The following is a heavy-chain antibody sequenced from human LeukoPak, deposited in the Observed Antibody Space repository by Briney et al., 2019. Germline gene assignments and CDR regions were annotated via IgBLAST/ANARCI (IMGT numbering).Heavy chain of an antibody. J-gene: IGHJ4*02. Sequence: GGSLRLSCAASGFTFSSYAMGWGRQAPGKGLECVSAITARGGNTYYADCGKGRFTICRDNSKNTLYPQVNSLRAEDTAVYYCAKGNGYSYGRYYFDYWGQGTLVTVSS. CDR2: ITARGGNT. CDR1: GFTFSSYA. D-gene: IGHD5-18*01. CDR3: AKGNGYSYGRYYFDY. V-gene: IGHV3-23*01.